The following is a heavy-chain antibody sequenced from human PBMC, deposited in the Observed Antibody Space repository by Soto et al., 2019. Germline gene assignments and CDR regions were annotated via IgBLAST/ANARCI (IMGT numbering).Heavy chain of an antibody. CDR3: ARSRMPFSGYEPSRD. CDR1: GLTFSSYG. D-gene: IGHD5-12*01. CDR2: IWYDGSTK. J-gene: IGHJ4*02. Sequence: QVQLVESGGGVVQTGRSLRLSCAASGLTFSSYGMEWVRQTPGKGLEWVAGIWYDGSTKYYADSVKVRFTIYRDNSKNTFYLQMNRLRAEDTAVYYCARSRMPFSGYEPSRDWGQGTLVTVSS. V-gene: IGHV3-33*01.